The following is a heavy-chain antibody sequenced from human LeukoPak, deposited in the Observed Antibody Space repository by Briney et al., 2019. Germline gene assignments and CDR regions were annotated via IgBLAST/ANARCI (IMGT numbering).Heavy chain of an antibody. V-gene: IGHV1-2*02. Sequence: ASVKVSCKASGYTFTGQYMHWVRQAPGQGLEWMGWINPNSGGTNYAQKFQGRVTMTRDTSISTAYMELSRLRSDDTAVYYCARESIVGATTLDYWGQGTLDTVSS. CDR2: INPNSGGT. CDR3: ARESIVGATTLDY. D-gene: IGHD1-26*01. CDR1: GYTFTGQY. J-gene: IGHJ4*02.